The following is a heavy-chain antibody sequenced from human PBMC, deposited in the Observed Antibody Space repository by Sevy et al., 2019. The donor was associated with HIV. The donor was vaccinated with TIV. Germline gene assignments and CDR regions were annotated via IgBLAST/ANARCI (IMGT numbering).Heavy chain of an antibody. J-gene: IGHJ4*02. CDR3: AREGSTAADY. CDR2: IYTSGST. CDR1: GGSISTYF. V-gene: IGHV4-4*07. D-gene: IGHD2-15*01. Sequence: SETLSLTCTVSGGSISTYFWSWIRQPAGKALEWIGRIYTSGSTTYNPSLKSRVTMSVDTSKNQFSLKLSSVTAADTAVYYCAREGSTAADYWGQGILVTVSS.